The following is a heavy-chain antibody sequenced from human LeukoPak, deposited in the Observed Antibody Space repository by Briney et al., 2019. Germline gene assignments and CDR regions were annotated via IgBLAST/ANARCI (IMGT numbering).Heavy chain of an antibody. Sequence: PGASLQISCKDSGSSFTTSWIGWVRQMPGKGLEWMGIIFPRDSDTRYSPSFQGQVTMSADKSISTAYLQWSSLKASDTAMYYCAKVRGSGGFVIDYWGQGTVVTVSS. J-gene: IGHJ4*02. CDR2: IFPRDSDT. V-gene: IGHV5-51*01. CDR1: GSSFTTSW. D-gene: IGHD6-19*01. CDR3: AKVRGSGGFVIDY.